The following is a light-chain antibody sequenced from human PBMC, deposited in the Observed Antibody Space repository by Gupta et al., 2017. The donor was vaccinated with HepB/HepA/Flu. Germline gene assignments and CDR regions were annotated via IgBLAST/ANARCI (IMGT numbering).Light chain of an antibody. CDR2: ATS. CDR3: QQSVSTPWT. V-gene: IGKV1-39*01. Sequence: DIHMTQSPSSLSASVGDRITITCRASQSISRSLNWYRQKPGKAPELLINATSNLQNRVPSTFSGSGSGTXFTLTIXRLQSEDFATYCCQQSVSTPWTFGXGTKVEIK. J-gene: IGKJ1*01. CDR1: QSISRS.